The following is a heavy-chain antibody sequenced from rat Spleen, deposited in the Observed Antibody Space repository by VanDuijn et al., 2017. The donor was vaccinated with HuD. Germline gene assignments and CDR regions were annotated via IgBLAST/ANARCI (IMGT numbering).Heavy chain of an antibody. D-gene: IGHD1-9*01. CDR3: TREGHTMDRATYWFAY. CDR2: VSSGGNT. Sequence: QVQLKESGPGLVQPSQTLSLTCTVSGFSLTGNNVHWVRQPPGKGLEWIAAVSSGGNTYYDSTLKSRLSISRDTSKSQVFLKIYSLQTEDKAIYFCTREGHTMDRATYWFAYWGQGTLVTVSS. CDR1: GFSLTGNN. J-gene: IGHJ3*01. V-gene: IGHV2-6*01.